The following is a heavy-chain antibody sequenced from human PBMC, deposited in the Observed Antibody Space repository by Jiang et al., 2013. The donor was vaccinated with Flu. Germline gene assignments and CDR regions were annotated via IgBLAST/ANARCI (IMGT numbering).Heavy chain of an antibody. D-gene: IGHD5-18*01. J-gene: IGHJ6*02. V-gene: IGHV3-21*01. CDR3: ARDPSPATAMATLYYYYYGMDV. CDR2: ISSSSSYI. Sequence: VQLLESGGGLVKPGGSLRLSCAASGFTFSSYSMNWVRQAPGKGLEWVSSISSSSSYIYYADSVKGRFTISRDNAKNSLYLQMNSLRAEDTAVYYCARDPSPATAMATLYYYYYGMDVWGQGTTVTVSS. CDR1: GFTFSSYS.